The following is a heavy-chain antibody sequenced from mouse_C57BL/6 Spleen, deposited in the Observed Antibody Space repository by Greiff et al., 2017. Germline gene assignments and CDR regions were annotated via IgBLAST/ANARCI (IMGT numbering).Heavy chain of an antibody. CDR1: GYSFTGYY. D-gene: IGHD6-1*01. V-gene: IGHV1-42*01. CDR3: ARFRQDFDY. Sequence: VQLQQSGPELVKPGASVKISCKASGYSFTGYYMNWVKQSPEKSLDWIGEINPSTGGTTYNQKFKAKATLTVDKSSSTAYMQLKSLTSEDSAVYYCARFRQDFDYWGQGTTLTGSS. J-gene: IGHJ2*01. CDR2: INPSTGGT.